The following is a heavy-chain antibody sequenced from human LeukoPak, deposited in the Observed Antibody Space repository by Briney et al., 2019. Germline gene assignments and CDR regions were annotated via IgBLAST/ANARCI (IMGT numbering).Heavy chain of an antibody. CDR3: ARGGSYYDSSGYSD. CDR1: GYTFTGYY. Sequence: HEASVKVSCKASGYTFTGYYMHWVRQAPGQGLEWMGWINPNSGGTNYAQKFQGRVTMTRDTSISTAYMELSRLRSDDTAVYYCARGGSYYDSSGYSDWGQGTLVTVSS. J-gene: IGHJ4*02. D-gene: IGHD3-22*01. V-gene: IGHV1-2*02. CDR2: INPNSGGT.